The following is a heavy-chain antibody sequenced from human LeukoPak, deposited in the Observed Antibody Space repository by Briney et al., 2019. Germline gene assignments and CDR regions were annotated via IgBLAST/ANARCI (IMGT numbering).Heavy chain of an antibody. CDR2: IHHNGNT. D-gene: IGHD4-17*01. V-gene: IGHV4-30-2*01. CDR3: ARDDGDYAYYFDS. Sequence: PSQTLSLTCTVSTGSITSGGYPWNWIPQAPGKGLEWIGYIHHNGNTYSNPSLKSRVTMSLDTSKNQFSLKLSSVTAADTAIYYCARDDGDYAYYFDSWGQGALVTVPS. J-gene: IGHJ4*02. CDR1: TGSITSGGYP.